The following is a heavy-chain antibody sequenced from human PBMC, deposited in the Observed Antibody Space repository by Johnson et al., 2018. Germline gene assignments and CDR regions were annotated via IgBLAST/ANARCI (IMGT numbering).Heavy chain of an antibody. V-gene: IGHV3-30*03. Sequence: QVQLVQSGGGVVQXGRSXRLXCAASGFTFSNYGMHCVRQAPGKGLEWVAVISYDGSNKYYADSVKVRLTISRDNSKNTLYLQMNSLRAEETAVYYCARARGYCSGGSCYRYFQHWGQGTLVTVSS. J-gene: IGHJ1*01. CDR2: ISYDGSNK. D-gene: IGHD2-15*01. CDR3: ARARGYCSGGSCYRYFQH. CDR1: GFTFSNYG.